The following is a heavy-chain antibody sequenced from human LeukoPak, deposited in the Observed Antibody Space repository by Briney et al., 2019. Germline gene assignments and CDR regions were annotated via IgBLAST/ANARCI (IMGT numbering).Heavy chain of an antibody. CDR2: IRGSGGGT. V-gene: IGHV3-23*01. D-gene: IGHD4-17*01. J-gene: IGHJ1*01. CDR1: GFTFSSYA. CDR3: SRDPNGDYVGAFDFLR. Sequence: GGSLTLSCAVSGFTFSSYAMTWVRQAPGRGLEWVSSIRGSGGGTDYADSVRGRFTISRDNSKNTLYLQMNSLRAEDTAIYYCSRDPNGDYVGAFDFLRWGQGTLVTVSS.